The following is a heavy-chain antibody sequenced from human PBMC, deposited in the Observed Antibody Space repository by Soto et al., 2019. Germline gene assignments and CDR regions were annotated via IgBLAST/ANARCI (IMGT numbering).Heavy chain of an antibody. D-gene: IGHD3-3*01. CDR2: LSSGSFYI. V-gene: IGHV3-21*01. J-gene: IGHJ6*02. Sequence: GGSLRLSCAVSGFPFDSYSMSWVRQAPGQGLEWLASLSSGSFYIFHADSIRGRFTISRDDAKNLLFLQMNSLTIEDTATYYCAREANTMYAPHGLDVWGQGTAVIVSS. CDR3: AREANTMYAPHGLDV. CDR1: GFPFDSYS.